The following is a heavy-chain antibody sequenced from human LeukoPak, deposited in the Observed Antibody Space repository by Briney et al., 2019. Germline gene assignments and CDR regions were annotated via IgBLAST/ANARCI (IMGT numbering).Heavy chain of an antibody. D-gene: IGHD2-2*02. Sequence: PGGSLRLSCAASGFTFSSYAMSWIRPAPGKGLEWVSAISGSGGSTYYADSVKGRFTISRDNSKNTLYLQMNSLRAEDTAVYYCAKAVVPAAILRGTRPFDYWGQGTLVTVSS. CDR2: ISGSGGST. V-gene: IGHV3-23*01. CDR3: AKAVVPAAILRGTRPFDY. CDR1: GFTFSSYA. J-gene: IGHJ4*02.